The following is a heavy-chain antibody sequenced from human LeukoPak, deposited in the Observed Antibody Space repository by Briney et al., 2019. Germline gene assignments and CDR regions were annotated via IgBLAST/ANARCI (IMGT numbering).Heavy chain of an antibody. Sequence: GGTLSFSCAASGFTFSSYWMHWVRQAPGKGLVWVSRINSDGTSTSYADSVKVRFTISRSNAKNTLDLKMHSLRAAAASVYSCAKTTTRYSSGRFPGWPVDYWGQGTLVTGSS. V-gene: IGHV3-74*01. CDR2: INSDGTST. D-gene: IGHD6-19*01. J-gene: IGHJ4*02. CDR3: AKTTTRYSSGRFPGWPVDY. CDR1: GFTFSSYW.